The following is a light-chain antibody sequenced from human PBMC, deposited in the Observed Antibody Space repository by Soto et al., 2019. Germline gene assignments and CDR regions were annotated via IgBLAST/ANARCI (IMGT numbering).Light chain of an antibody. Sequence: QSVLTQPASVSGSPGQSITISCTGSSSDVGVSNLVSWYQQHPGKAPKLIIYEVSQRASGVSNRFSGSKSGNTASLTISGLQADDGGDYYCCSYANRRGLFGAGTKLTVL. V-gene: IGLV2-23*02. CDR3: CSYANRRGL. CDR1: SSDVGVSNL. CDR2: EVS. J-gene: IGLJ3*02.